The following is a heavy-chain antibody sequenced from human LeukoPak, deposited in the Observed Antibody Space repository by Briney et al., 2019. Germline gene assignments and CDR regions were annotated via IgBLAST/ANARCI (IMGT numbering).Heavy chain of an antibody. CDR1: GGSISTYY. D-gene: IGHD6-6*01. J-gene: IGHJ4*02. CDR2: IYNSGST. V-gene: IGHV4-59*01. Sequence: PSETLSLTCTVSGGSISTYYWSWIRKPPGKGLEWIGHIYNSGSTNYSPSLKSRVTVSVDSSKNQFSLKLSSVTAADTAVYYCARFKRACGSSYFDYWGQGTLVTVSS. CDR3: ARFKRACGSSYFDY.